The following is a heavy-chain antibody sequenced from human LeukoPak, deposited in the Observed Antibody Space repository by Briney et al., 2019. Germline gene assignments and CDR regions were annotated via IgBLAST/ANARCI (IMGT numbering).Heavy chain of an antibody. Sequence: ASVKVSCTTSGYTFTNYGISWVRQAPGLGLGWMGWISAYNGNTNYAQKVQGRVTMTTDTSTSTAYMELRSLRFDDTAVYYCARGQSVRLLQTSSTYFKHVFAIWGQGSMVTVSS. D-gene: IGHD6-13*01. V-gene: IGHV1-18*01. J-gene: IGHJ3*02. CDR1: GYTFTNYG. CDR2: ISAYNGNT. CDR3: ARGQSVRLLQTSSTYFKHVFAI.